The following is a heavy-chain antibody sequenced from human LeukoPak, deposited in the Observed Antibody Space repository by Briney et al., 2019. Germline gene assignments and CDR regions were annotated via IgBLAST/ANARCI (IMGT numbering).Heavy chain of an antibody. CDR1: GFTFSSYG. V-gene: IGHV3-33*08. CDR2: IWYDGSNK. J-gene: IGHJ4*02. CDR3: ARDPGGDGSWYLDY. Sequence: GGSLRLSCAASGFTFSSYGMHWVRQAPGKGLEWVAVIWYDGSNKYYADSVKGRFTISRDNSKNTLYLQMNSLRAEDTAVYYCARDPGGDGSWYLDYWGQGTLVTVSS. D-gene: IGHD2-21*02.